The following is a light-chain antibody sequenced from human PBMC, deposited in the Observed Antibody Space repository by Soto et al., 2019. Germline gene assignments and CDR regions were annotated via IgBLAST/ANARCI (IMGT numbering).Light chain of an antibody. CDR2: GAS. CDR1: QSVSIN. V-gene: IGKV3-15*01. CDR3: QQYDNWPPIT. Sequence: MSHSPSALSVSPGESAALSCRASQSVSINLAWYQQKPGQAPRLLIHGASTRATGIPARFSGSGSGTEFTLTISSLQSEDFAVYYCQQYDNWPPITFGQGTRLE. J-gene: IGKJ5*01.